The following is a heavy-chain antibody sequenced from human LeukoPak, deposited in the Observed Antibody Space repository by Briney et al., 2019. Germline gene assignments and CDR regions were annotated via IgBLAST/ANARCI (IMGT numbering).Heavy chain of an antibody. V-gene: IGHV1-2*02. Sequence: ASVKLSCKASGYTFTDYYLNWVRQAPGQGLEWMGWIHPNSGGTNYAQKFQGRVTMTRDTSISTAYMELSRLTFDDTAVYYCGRKSAARKTSEFDYWGQGTLVTVSS. CDR2: IHPNSGGT. CDR1: GYTFTDYY. J-gene: IGHJ4*02. CDR3: GRKSAARKTSEFDY. D-gene: IGHD6-6*01.